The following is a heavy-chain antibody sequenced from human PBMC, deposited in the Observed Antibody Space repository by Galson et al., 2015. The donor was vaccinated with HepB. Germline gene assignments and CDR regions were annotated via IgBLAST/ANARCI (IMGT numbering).Heavy chain of an antibody. J-gene: IGHJ4*02. CDR1: GGSISSYY. CDR2: IYSTGGT. D-gene: IGHD6-13*01. Sequence: LSLTCTVSGGSISSYYWGWIRQPAGKGLEWIGRIYSTGGTSYDPSLKSRVTMSVDTSKNQFSLNLNSVTAADTAMYYCARRASAGKYFDYWGPGTLVAVSS. V-gene: IGHV4-4*07. CDR3: ARRASAGKYFDY.